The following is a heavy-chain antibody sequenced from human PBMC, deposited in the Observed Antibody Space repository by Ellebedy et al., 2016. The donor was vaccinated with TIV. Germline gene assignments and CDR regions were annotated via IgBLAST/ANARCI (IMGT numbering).Heavy chain of an antibody. J-gene: IGHJ4*02. CDR3: ARHPDDFDS. V-gene: IGHV4-34*01. CDR2: VTPTGGN. CDR1: GGSLGNAW. Sequence: MPSETLSLTCEVYGGSLGNAWWSWIRQAPRKGLEWIGEVTPTGGNNFNPSLKSRVTISRDTSKRQISLRLSSVTASDTAVYYCARHPDDFDSWGQGTLVTVSS.